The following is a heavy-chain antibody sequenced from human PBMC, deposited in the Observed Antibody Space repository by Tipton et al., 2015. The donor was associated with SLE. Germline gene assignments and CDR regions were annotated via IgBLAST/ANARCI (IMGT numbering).Heavy chain of an antibody. J-gene: IGHJ6*02. Sequence: TLSLTCSVSGGSISSNYWIWIRQPPGKGLEWIGYISYSGGTNYNPSLKSRVTTSVDPAKNQFSLKLTSVTAADTAVYYCARGMLTWRGAIVGVDVWGQGTTVNVSS. V-gene: IGHV4-59*08. CDR1: GGSISSNY. CDR3: ARGMLTWRGAIVGVDV. CDR2: ISYSGGT. D-gene: IGHD3-10*02.